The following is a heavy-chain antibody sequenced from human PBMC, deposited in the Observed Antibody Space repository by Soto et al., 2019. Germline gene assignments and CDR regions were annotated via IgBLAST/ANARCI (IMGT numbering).Heavy chain of an antibody. CDR1: GGSFSGYY. J-gene: IGHJ4*02. CDR3: ARGRFNYVWGSFSSRSSEAIDY. V-gene: IGHV4-34*01. D-gene: IGHD3-16*01. CDR2: INHSGIT. Sequence: SETLSLTGAVYGGSFSGYYCSWIRQPPWKGLEWIGEINHSGITNYNPSLKSRVTISVDTSKNQFSLRLSSVTAADTAVYYCARGRFNYVWGSFSSRSSEAIDYWGQGTLVTVSS.